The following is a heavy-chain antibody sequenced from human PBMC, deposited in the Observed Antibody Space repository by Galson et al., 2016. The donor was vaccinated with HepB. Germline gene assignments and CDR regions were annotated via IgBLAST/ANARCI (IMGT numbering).Heavy chain of an antibody. Sequence: SLRLSCATSGFTLSSYAVNWVRQAPGKGLEWVAIISYDANYKYYADSVKGRFTISKDKTTLYLQMNSLRVEDTAVYYCARVRIPGYYISTTCGYFDYWGQGALVTVSS. D-gene: IGHD2-2*01. J-gene: IGHJ4*02. CDR3: ARVRIPGYYISTTCGYFDY. CDR2: ISYDANYK. CDR1: GFTLSSYA. V-gene: IGHV3-30-3*01.